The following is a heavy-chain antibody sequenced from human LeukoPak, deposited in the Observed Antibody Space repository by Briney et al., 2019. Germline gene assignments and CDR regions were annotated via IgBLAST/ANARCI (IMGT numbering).Heavy chain of an antibody. CDR3: ARGPHYYDSSGYYYFDY. CDR1: GFTFDDYA. Sequence: GGSLRLSCAASGFTFDDYAMHWVRQAPGEGLEWVSGISWNSGSIGYADSVKGRFTISRDNAKNSLYLQMNSLRAEDTAVYYCARGPHYYDSSGYYYFDYWGQGTLVTVSS. J-gene: IGHJ4*02. D-gene: IGHD3-22*01. V-gene: IGHV3-9*01. CDR2: ISWNSGSI.